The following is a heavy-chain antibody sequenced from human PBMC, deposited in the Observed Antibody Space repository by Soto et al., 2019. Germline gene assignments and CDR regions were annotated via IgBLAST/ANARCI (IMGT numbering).Heavy chain of an antibody. V-gene: IGHV4-4*02. J-gene: IGHJ2*01. CDR3: ATSSGSRYFDV. Sequence: QVQLQESGPGLVKPSGTLSLTCAVSGGSIISSNWWSWVRQPPGKGLEWIGEIHHSGTTNYNPSLKSRVTISVDKSKNQFSLNLSSVTAADTDVYYCATSSGSRYFDVWGRGTLVSVYS. CDR2: IHHSGTT. D-gene: IGHD2-15*01. CDR1: GGSIISSNW.